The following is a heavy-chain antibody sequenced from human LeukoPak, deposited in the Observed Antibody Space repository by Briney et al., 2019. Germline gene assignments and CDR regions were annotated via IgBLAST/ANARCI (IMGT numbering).Heavy chain of an antibody. CDR1: RFTFSGYG. Sequence: GGSLRLSCAASRFTFSGYGMHWVRQAPGKGLEWVAAISYDGSKEYYADSVKGRFTISRDSSKNTLYLQMNSLRAEDTAVYYCAKDLRAIYDVLTGYLDAFDLWGQGTTVTVSS. CDR3: AKDLRAIYDVLTGYLDAFDL. V-gene: IGHV3-30*18. J-gene: IGHJ3*01. D-gene: IGHD3-9*01. CDR2: ISYDGSKE.